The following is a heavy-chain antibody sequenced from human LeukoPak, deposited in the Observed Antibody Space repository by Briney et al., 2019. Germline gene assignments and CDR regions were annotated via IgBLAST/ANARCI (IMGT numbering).Heavy chain of an antibody. V-gene: IGHV4-30-4*08. D-gene: IGHD2-2*01. CDR2: IYYSGST. CDR3: ARDQLPYNWFDP. CDR1: GGSISSGDYY. J-gene: IGHJ5*02. Sequence: SETLSLTCTVSGGSISSGDYYWSWIRQPPGKGLERIGYIYYSGSTYYNPSLKSRVTISVDTSKNKFSLKLSSVTAADTAVYYCARDQLPYNWFDPWGQGTLVTVSS.